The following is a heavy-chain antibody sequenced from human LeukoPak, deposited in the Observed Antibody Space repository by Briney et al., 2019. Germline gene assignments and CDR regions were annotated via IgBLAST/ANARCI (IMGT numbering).Heavy chain of an antibody. J-gene: IGHJ4*02. CDR3: ARAGLRITMVRGVEEPRY. V-gene: IGHV1-2*02. CDR1: GYTFTGYY. D-gene: IGHD3-10*01. Sequence: GASVKVSCKASGYTFTGYYMHWVRQAPGQGLEWMGWINPNSGGTNYAQKFQGRVTMTRDTSISTAYMELSRLRSDDTAVYYCARAGLRITMVRGVEEPRYWGQGTLVTVSS. CDR2: INPNSGGT.